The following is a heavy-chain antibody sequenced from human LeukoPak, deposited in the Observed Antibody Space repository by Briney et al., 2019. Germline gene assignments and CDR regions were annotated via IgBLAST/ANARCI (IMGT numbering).Heavy chain of an antibody. D-gene: IGHD3-10*01. J-gene: IGHJ3*02. CDR2: INSDGSST. CDR3: STGSGHAFDI. Sequence: GGSLRLSCAASGFTFSSYWMHLVRQVPGKGLVRVSRINSDGSSTSYADSVKGRFTISRDNAKNTLYVQMNSLRAEDTAVYYFSTGSGHAFDIWGRGTMVTVSS. CDR1: GFTFSSYW. V-gene: IGHV3-74*01.